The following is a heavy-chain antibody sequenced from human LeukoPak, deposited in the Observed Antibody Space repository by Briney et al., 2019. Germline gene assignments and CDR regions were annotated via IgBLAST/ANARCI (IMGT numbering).Heavy chain of an antibody. D-gene: IGHD6-13*01. Sequence: PGGSLRLSCAASGFTFSSYWMHWVRQAPGKGLVWVSRINSDGSSTSYADSVKGRFTMSRDNAKSSLYLQMNSLRAEDTAVYYCARDPTYSSLGTRSYFYMDVWGKGTTVTVSS. V-gene: IGHV3-74*01. CDR1: GFTFSSYW. J-gene: IGHJ6*03. CDR3: ARDPTYSSLGTRSYFYMDV. CDR2: INSDGSST.